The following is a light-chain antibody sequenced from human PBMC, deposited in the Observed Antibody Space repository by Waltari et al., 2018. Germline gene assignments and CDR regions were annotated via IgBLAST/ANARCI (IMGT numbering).Light chain of an antibody. Sequence: QSVLTQPPSASGTPGQRVTISCSGSSPHLGFNTVNWYHQPPGTAPNLLFSSNDPRPSGVPDRFSASKSGTSASLAISGLQSEDEADYYCSSWDESLNGLVFGGGTKLTVL. CDR3: SSWDESLNGLV. CDR2: SND. CDR1: SPHLGFNT. V-gene: IGLV1-44*01. J-gene: IGLJ2*01.